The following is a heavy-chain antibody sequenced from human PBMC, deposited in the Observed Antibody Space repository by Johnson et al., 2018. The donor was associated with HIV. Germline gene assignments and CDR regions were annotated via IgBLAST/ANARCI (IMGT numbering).Heavy chain of an antibody. CDR2: IYSGGST. CDR1: GFTVSSNY. D-gene: IGHD2/OR15-2a*01. J-gene: IGHJ3*02. Sequence: MQLVESGGGLVQPGGSLRLSCAASGFTVSSNYMSWVRQAPGKGLEWVSIIYSGGSTYYADSVKGRFTISRDNSKNTLYLQMNSLIAEDTAVYYCATNRGGAFDIWGQGTLVTVSS. CDR3: ATNRGGAFDI. V-gene: IGHV3-66*01.